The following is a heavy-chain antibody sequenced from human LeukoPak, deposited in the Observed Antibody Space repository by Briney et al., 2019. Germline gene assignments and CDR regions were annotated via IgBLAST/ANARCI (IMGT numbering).Heavy chain of an antibody. CDR1: GGSISSGSYY. V-gene: IGHV3-15*01. D-gene: IGHD1/OR15-1a*01. J-gene: IGHJ6*03. CDR3: AWIASSVITNNNYFYMAV. Sequence: KPSETLSLTCTVSGGSISSGSYYWSWVRQAPGKGLEWVGRIKSKAAGGTPDYSTPVKGRLTISRDDSKNMVYLEMNSLKTEDTGVYYCAWIASSVITNNNYFYMAVWGKGTTVTVSS. CDR2: IKSKAAGGTP.